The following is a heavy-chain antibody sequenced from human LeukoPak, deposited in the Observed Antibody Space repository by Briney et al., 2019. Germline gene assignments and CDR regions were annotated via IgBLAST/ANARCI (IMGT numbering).Heavy chain of an antibody. D-gene: IGHD3-22*01. V-gene: IGHV4-4*07. J-gene: IGHJ4*02. Sequence: PETLSLTCTVSGGSISSYYWSWIRQPAGKGLEWIGRIYTSGSTNYNPSLKSRVTMSVDTSKNQFSLKLSSVTAADTAVYYCARDPLGSSGYYLDYWGQGTLVTVSS. CDR3: ARDPLGSSGYYLDY. CDR1: GGSISSYY. CDR2: IYTSGST.